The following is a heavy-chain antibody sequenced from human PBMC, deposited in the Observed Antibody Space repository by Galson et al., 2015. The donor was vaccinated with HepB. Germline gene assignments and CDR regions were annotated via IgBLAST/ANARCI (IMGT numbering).Heavy chain of an antibody. CDR1: GGSFSAYY. V-gene: IGHV4-34*01. Sequence: SETLSLTCTVFGGSFSAYYWSWIRQPPGKGLEWIGEINHSGSTNYNPSLKSRVTISVDTSKNQFSLKLSSVTAADTAVYYCARGIYGDYEAFDIWGQGTMVTVSS. D-gene: IGHD4-17*01. CDR2: INHSGST. J-gene: IGHJ3*02. CDR3: ARGIYGDYEAFDI.